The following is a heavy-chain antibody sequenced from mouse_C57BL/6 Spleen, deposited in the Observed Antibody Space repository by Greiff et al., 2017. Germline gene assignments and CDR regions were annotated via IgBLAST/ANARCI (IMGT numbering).Heavy chain of an antibody. CDR3: ASGPLGAMDY. J-gene: IGHJ4*01. Sequence: EVKVVESGGGLVKPGGSLKLSCAASGFTFSDYGMHWVRQAPEKGLEWVAYISSGSSTIYYADTVKGRFTISRDNAKNTLFLQMTSLRSEDTAMYYCASGPLGAMDYWGQGTSVTVSS. D-gene: IGHD3-1*01. CDR1: GFTFSDYG. CDR2: ISSGSSTI. V-gene: IGHV5-17*01.